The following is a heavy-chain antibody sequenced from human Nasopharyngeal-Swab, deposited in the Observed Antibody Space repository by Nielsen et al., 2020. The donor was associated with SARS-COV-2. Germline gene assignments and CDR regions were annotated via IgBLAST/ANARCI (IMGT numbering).Heavy chain of an antibody. J-gene: IGHJ6*02. Sequence: SETLSLTCDVYGGSFRGYYWSWIRQPPGKGLEWIGEINHSGSTNYNSSLKSRVTISVDTSKNQFSLKLSSVTAADTAVYYCARDHATTVTTFYYYYYCGMDVWGQGTTVTVSS. CDR3: ARDHATTVTTFYYYYYCGMDV. V-gene: IGHV4-34*01. CDR2: INHSGST. D-gene: IGHD4-17*01. CDR1: GGSFRGYY.